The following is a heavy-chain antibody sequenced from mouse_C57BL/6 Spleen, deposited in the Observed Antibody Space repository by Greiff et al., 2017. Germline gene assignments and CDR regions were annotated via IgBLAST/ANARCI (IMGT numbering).Heavy chain of an antibody. J-gene: IGHJ3*01. CDR3: ARAGYYGTAWFAY. Sequence: VQLQQAGPELVKPGASVKISCKASGYAFSSSWMNWVQQRPGKGLEWIGRIYPGDGDTNYNGKFKGKATLTADKSSSTAYMQLSSLTSEDSAVYFCARAGYYGTAWFAYWGQGTLVTVSA. V-gene: IGHV1-82*01. D-gene: IGHD1-1*01. CDR2: IYPGDGDT. CDR1: GYAFSSSW.